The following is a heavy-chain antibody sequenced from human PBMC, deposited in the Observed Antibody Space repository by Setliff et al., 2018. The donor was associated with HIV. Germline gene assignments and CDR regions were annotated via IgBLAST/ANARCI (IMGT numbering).Heavy chain of an antibody. CDR2: INHYGAT. D-gene: IGHD3-9*01. V-gene: IGHV4-34*01. CDR3: ARGNPDFDILTGYWSHYFDY. J-gene: IGHJ4*02. Sequence: TLSLTCAVYGGTFSNYYWSWIRQPPGKGLQWIGEINHYGATYYNPSLRGRVTISTDTSKNQFSLKLSSVSAAGTAMYYCARGNPDFDILTGYWSHYFDYWGQGRLVTVSS. CDR1: GGTFSNYY.